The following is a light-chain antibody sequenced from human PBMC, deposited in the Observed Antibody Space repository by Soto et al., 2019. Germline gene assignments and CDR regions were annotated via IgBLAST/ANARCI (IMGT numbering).Light chain of an antibody. CDR1: SGHNSYA. CDR3: QTWDTGIRV. V-gene: IGLV4-69*02. J-gene: IGLJ3*02. CDR2: LNSDGSH. Sequence: QAVVTQSPSASASLGASVKLTCTLSSGHNSYAIAWHQQQPEKGPRYLMKLNSDGSHNKGDGIPDRFSGSSSGAERYLTISSLQSEDEADYYCQTWDTGIRVFGGGTKVTVL.